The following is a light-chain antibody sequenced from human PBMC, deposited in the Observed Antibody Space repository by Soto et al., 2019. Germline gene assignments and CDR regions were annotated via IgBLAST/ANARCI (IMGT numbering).Light chain of an antibody. CDR3: PQYGTSPIT. J-gene: IGKJ5*01. Sequence: ENVLTQSPGTLSLSPGERTTLSCRASQTVSSYLTWYQQRPGQAPRLLISGASRRATGIPDRFSGSGSGTDFTLTISRLEPEDFALYYCPQYGTSPITFGQGTRLEIK. CDR2: GAS. V-gene: IGKV3-20*01. CDR1: QTVSSY.